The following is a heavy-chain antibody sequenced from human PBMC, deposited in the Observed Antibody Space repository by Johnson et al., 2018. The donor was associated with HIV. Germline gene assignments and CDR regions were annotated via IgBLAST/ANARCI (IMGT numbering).Heavy chain of an antibody. CDR1: GFTFSYYA. Sequence: QVQLVESGGGVVQPGTSLRLSCAASGFTFSYYAIFWVRQAPGKGLEWVAVISHDGSNKYYADSVKGRFTISRDNSKNTLYLQMTSLRAEDTAVYFCAREMVTTGFRAVDLWGEGTMVTVSS. V-gene: IGHV3-30-3*01. D-gene: IGHD1-1*01. CDR3: AREMVTTGFRAVDL. J-gene: IGHJ3*01. CDR2: ISHDGSNK.